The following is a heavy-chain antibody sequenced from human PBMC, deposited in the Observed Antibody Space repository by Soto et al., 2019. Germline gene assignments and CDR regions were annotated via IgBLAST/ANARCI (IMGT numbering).Heavy chain of an antibody. CDR1: GFTFSSYA. CDR2: ISGSGGST. J-gene: IGHJ4*02. D-gene: IGHD2-15*01. V-gene: IGHV3-23*01. CDR3: AKDREKYCSGGSCYQSFDY. Sequence: GGSLRLSCAASGFTFSSYAMSWVRQAPGKGLEWVSAISGSGGSTYYADSVKGRFTISRDNSKNTLYLQMNSLRAEDTAVYYCAKDREKYCSGGSCYQSFDYWGQGTLVTVSS.